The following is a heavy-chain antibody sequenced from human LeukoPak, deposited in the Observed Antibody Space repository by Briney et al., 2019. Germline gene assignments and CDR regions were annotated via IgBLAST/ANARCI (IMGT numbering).Heavy chain of an antibody. D-gene: IGHD3-3*01. CDR1: GYTFTSYY. J-gene: IGHJ5*02. CDR3: ARVGINYDFWSGYSS. V-gene: IGHV1-18*04. Sequence: GASVKVSCKASGYTFTSYYMHWVRQAPGQGLEWMGWISAYNGNTNYAQKLQGRVTMTTDTSTSTAYMELRSLRSDDTAVYYCARVGINYDFWSGYSSWGQGTLVTVSS. CDR2: ISAYNGNT.